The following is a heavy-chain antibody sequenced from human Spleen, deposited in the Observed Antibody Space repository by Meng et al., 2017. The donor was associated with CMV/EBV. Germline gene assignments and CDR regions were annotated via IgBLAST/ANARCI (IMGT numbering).Heavy chain of an antibody. CDR3: ARDQYSSSWYGSFDY. Sequence: GESLKISCAGSGFAFSSCDMHWVRQGTGKGLKSISVIGTGGDTHYAGSVKGRFTISRENAKKSLHLQVKSLRAGDTAVYYCARDQYSSSWYGSFDYWGQGTLVTVSS. J-gene: IGHJ4*02. CDR2: IGTGGDT. CDR1: GFAFSSCD. V-gene: IGHV3-13*01. D-gene: IGHD6-13*01.